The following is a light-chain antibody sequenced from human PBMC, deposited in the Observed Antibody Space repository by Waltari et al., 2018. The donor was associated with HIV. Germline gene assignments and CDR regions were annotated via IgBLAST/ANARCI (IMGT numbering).Light chain of an antibody. Sequence: EIVMTQSPATLSVSPGERATLSCRASQSVSSNLAWYQQKPDQAPRLLIYGASTRTTGIAPRFSGSGSETEFTLTINSLQSEDFAVYYCQQYNNWPPTFGQGTKLEIK. V-gene: IGKV3-15*01. CDR1: QSVSSN. CDR2: GAS. J-gene: IGKJ2*01. CDR3: QQYNNWPPT.